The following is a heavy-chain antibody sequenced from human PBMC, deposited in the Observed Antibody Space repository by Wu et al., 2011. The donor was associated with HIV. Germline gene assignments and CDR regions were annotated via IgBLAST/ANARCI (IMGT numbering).Heavy chain of an antibody. CDR3: VRPYCSGGSCYFEYFQY. CDR2: ISDYNGQT. D-gene: IGHD2-15*01. V-gene: IGHV1-18*01. CDR1: NYTFTRYG. J-gene: IGHJ1*01. Sequence: QVQLVQSGAEMKKPGASVKVSCKASNYTFTRYGVSWVRQAPGQGPEWMGWISDYNGQTNYAQKFQGRVTLTTDTSTSTAYMELRSLRSDDTAVYYCVRPYCSGGSCYFEYFQYWGPGTWSPSPQ.